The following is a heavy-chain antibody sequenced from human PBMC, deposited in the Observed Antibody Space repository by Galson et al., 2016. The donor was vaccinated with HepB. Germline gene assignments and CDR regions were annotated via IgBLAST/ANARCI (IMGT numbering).Heavy chain of an antibody. J-gene: IGHJ5*02. D-gene: IGHD4-17*01. V-gene: IGHV4-59*01. CDR3: ARDRTTRGFDP. CDR2: IYYNGST. CDR1: GGSISSYY. Sequence: SETLSLTCTVSGGSISSYYWSWIRQPPGKGLEWIGYIYYNGSTNYNPSLKSRVTISVATSKNHFSLKLTSVTAADTAVYYCARDRTTRGFDPWGQGTLVTVSS.